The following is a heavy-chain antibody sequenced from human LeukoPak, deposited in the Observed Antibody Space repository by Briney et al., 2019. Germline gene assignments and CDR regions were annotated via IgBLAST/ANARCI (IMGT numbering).Heavy chain of an antibody. CDR1: GYTFTGYY. D-gene: IGHD6-13*01. Sequence: ASVKVSCKASGYTFTGYYMHWVRQAPGQGLEWMGWINPNSGGTNYAQKFQGRVTMTRDMSTSTVYMELSSLRSEDTAVYYCARASGIAAAVSMRNWFDPWGQGTLVTVSS. J-gene: IGHJ5*02. CDR2: INPNSGGT. V-gene: IGHV1-2*02. CDR3: ARASGIAAAVSMRNWFDP.